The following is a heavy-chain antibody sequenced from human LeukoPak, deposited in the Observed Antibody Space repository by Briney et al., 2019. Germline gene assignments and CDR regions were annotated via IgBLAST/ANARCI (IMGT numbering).Heavy chain of an antibody. Sequence: PGGSLRLSCAASGFAFSSFAMHWVRQAPGKGLEWVSLISYDGIIEDYSDSVKGRFTISRDNSKNTLYLQMNSLRAEDTAVYYCGSSGYSMGYWGQGTLVTVSS. CDR3: GSSGYSMGY. J-gene: IGHJ4*02. V-gene: IGHV3-30*04. CDR1: GFAFSSFA. CDR2: ISYDGIIE. D-gene: IGHD5-12*01.